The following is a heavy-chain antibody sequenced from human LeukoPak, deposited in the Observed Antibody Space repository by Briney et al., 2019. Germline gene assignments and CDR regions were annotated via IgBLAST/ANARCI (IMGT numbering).Heavy chain of an antibody. CDR1: GLTFSSYS. CDR2: ISSSSSYI. J-gene: IGHJ4*02. Sequence: PGGSLRLSCAASGLTFSSYSMNWVRQAPGKGLEWVSSISSSSSYIYYADSVKGRFTISRDNAKNSLYLQMNSLRAEDTAVYYCARESSKNYYDSSGYIYYFDYWGQGTLVTVSS. CDR3: ARESSKNYYDSSGYIYYFDY. V-gene: IGHV3-21*01. D-gene: IGHD3-22*01.